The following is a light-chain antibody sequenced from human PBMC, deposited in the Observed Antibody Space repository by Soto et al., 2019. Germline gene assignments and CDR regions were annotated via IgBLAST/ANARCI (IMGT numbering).Light chain of an antibody. CDR2: GVS. CDR3: SSYTGDSSYV. J-gene: IGLJ1*01. Sequence: QSALTQPASVSGSPGQSIAISCTGTSSDVGAYDSVCWYQQHPGKAPKLIIFGVSNRPSGVSNRFSGHKSGNTASLTISGLQAEDDADYYCSSYTGDSSYVFGTGTKVTVL. V-gene: IGLV2-14*03. CDR1: SSDVGAYDS.